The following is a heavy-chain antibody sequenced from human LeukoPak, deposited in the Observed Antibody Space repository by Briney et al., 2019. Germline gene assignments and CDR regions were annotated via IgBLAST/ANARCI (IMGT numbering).Heavy chain of an antibody. CDR3: ARLSVYSSESWLDP. CDR2: IYYSGST. D-gene: IGHD3-9*01. Sequence: SEALSLTCTVTGGSISSYYWSWIRQPPGKELEWIGYIYYSGSTNYNPSLKSRVTISVDASKNQFSLKRRSVTSADTAVYYCARLSVYSSESWLDPWGQGTLVTVSS. V-gene: IGHV4-59*01. J-gene: IGHJ5*02. CDR1: GGSISSYY.